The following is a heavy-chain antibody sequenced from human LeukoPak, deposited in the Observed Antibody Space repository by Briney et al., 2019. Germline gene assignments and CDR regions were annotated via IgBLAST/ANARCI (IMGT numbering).Heavy chain of an antibody. CDR2: INPSGGST. CDR3: ARSNPGAHDAFDI. CDR1: GYTFTSYY. J-gene: IGHJ3*02. V-gene: IGHV1-46*01. D-gene: IGHD1-26*01. Sequence: ASVKVSCKASGYTFTSYYMHWVRQAPGQGLEWMGIINPSGGSTIYAQKFQGRGTITRDMSTSTVYMELSSLRTEDTAVYYCARSNPGAHDAFDIWGQGTMVTVSS.